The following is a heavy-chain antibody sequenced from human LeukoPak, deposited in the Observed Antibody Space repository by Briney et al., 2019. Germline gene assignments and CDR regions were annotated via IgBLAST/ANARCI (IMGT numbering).Heavy chain of an antibody. D-gene: IGHD3-9*01. Sequence: GGSLRLSCAASGFTFSSYWMSWVRQAPGKGLEWVANIKQDGSEKHYVDSLKGRFTISRDNAKNSVYLQMNSLRAEDTAVYYCARDSVRYDILTGSEIHNWFDPWGQGTLVTVSS. CDR1: GFTFSSYW. CDR2: IKQDGSEK. V-gene: IGHV3-7*01. J-gene: IGHJ5*02. CDR3: ARDSVRYDILTGSEIHNWFDP.